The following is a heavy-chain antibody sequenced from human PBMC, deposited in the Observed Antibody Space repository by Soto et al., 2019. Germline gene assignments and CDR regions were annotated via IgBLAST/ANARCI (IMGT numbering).Heavy chain of an antibody. D-gene: IGHD6-6*01. CDR1: GGSISSGGYY. CDR3: ARERPDGARLDP. Sequence: SEILSLTCTVSGGSISSGGYYWYWIRQHPGKGLEWIGYIYYSGTTYYNPSLKSRVTISVDTSKNQFSLKLSSVTAADTAVYYCARERPDGARLDPWGQGTLVTVSS. J-gene: IGHJ5*02. V-gene: IGHV4-31*03. CDR2: IYYSGTT.